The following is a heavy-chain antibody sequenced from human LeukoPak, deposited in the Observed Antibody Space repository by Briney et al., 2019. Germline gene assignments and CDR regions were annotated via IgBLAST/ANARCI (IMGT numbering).Heavy chain of an antibody. J-gene: IGHJ6*04. D-gene: IGHD3-10*01. CDR3: AKGGGLLWFGADYYYYYGMDV. CDR1: GFTFSSYA. Sequence: GGSLRLSCAASGFTFSSYAVSWVRQAPGEGREWVSDISGRCGSTYYADSVKGRFTISRDNSKNTLYLQMNSLRAEDTAVYYCAKGGGLLWFGADYYYYYGMDVWGKGTTVTVSS. CDR2: ISGRCGST. V-gene: IGHV3-23*01.